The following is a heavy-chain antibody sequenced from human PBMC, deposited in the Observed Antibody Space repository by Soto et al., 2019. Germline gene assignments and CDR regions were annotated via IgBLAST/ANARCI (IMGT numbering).Heavy chain of an antibody. D-gene: IGHD6-19*01. J-gene: IGHJ6*02. CDR2: INHSGST. CDR1: CGSFSGYY. Sequence: PSETLSLTCAVYCGSFSGYYWSWIRQPPGKGLEWIGEINHSGSTNYNPSLKSRVTISVDTSKNQFSLKLSSVTAADTAVYYCARRGQWLVRGGYGMDVWGQGTTVTVSS. CDR3: ARRGQWLVRGGYGMDV. V-gene: IGHV4-34*01.